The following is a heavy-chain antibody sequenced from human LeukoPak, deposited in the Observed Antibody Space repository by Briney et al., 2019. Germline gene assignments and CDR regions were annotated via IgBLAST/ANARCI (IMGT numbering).Heavy chain of an antibody. D-gene: IGHD3-9*01. Sequence: QSGGSLRLSCAASGFTFSSYAMHWVRQAPGKGLEWMAVISYDGSNKYYADSVKGRFTISRDNSKNTLYLQMNSLGAEDTAVYYCARGDDFDWLSHDAFDIWGQGTMVTVSS. CDR3: ARGDDFDWLSHDAFDI. J-gene: IGHJ3*02. V-gene: IGHV3-33*08. CDR1: GFTFSSYA. CDR2: ISYDGSNK.